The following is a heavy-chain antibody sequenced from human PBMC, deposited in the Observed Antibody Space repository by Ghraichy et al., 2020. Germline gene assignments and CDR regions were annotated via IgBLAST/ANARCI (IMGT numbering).Heavy chain of an antibody. CDR2: IYYSGST. J-gene: IGHJ6*02. D-gene: IGHD1-1*01. Sequence: SETLSLTCTVSGGSISSSSYYWGWIRQPPGKGLEWIGSIYYSGSTYYNPSLKSRVTISVDTSKNQFSLKLSSVTAADTAVYYCARHNDEADYYYYYGMDVWGQGTTVTVSS. CDR1: GGSISSSSYY. CDR3: ARHNDEADYYYYYGMDV. V-gene: IGHV4-39*01.